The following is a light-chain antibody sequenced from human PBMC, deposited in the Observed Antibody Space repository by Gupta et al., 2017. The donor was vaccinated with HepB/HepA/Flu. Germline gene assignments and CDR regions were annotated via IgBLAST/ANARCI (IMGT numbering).Light chain of an antibody. CDR1: QSISNW. J-gene: IGKJ1*01. CDR3: QQYNSQGT. Sequence: DIQMTQSPSTLSASVGDRVTITCRASQSISNWLAWYQQKAGKAAKLLIYKASSLESGVPSRFSGSGSGTEFTLTISSLQPDDFATYYCQQYNSQGTFGQGTKVEIK. V-gene: IGKV1-5*03. CDR2: KAS.